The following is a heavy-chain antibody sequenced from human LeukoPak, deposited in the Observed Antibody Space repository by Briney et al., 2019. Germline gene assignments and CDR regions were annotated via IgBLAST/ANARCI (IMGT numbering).Heavy chain of an antibody. CDR3: ARGPRFGELLWHWFDP. CDR1: GASISSGSNY. D-gene: IGHD3-10*01. J-gene: IGHJ5*02. V-gene: IGHV4-39*07. CDR2: MYHSGST. Sequence: SETLSLTCSVSGASISSGSNYWGWIRQPPGKGLEWIGSMYHSGSTYYNPPLKSRVTISEDTSKNQFSLKLRSVTAADTAVYYCARGPRFGELLWHWFDPWGQGTLVTVSS.